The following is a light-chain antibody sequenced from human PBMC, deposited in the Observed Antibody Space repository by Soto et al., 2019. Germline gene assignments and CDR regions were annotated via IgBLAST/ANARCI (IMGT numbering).Light chain of an antibody. Sequence: DIVMTQSPDSLAVSLGERATINCKSSQTVLFSSNNENSLAWYQQTPRQPPKLLIYWASTRESGVPDRFSGSGSETDFSLTISSLQAEDVAVYYCQQYYSTPITFGQGTRLEIK. CDR3: QQYYSTPIT. CDR1: QTVLFSSNNENS. V-gene: IGKV4-1*01. J-gene: IGKJ5*01. CDR2: WAS.